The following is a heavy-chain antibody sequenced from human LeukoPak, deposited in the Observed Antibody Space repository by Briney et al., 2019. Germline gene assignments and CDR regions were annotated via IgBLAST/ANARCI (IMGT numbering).Heavy chain of an antibody. D-gene: IGHD6-6*01. CDR1: GFTFSTYV. CDR2: ISYDGSNK. V-gene: IGHV3-30*04. Sequence: GRSLRLSCAASGFTFSTYVMHWVRQAPGKGLEWVADISYDGSNKYHADSVKGRFTISRDSSKNMLYLQMNSLRAEDTAVYYCARGSSTVAARPFAFDIWGQGTLVTVSS. J-gene: IGHJ3*02. CDR3: ARGSSTVAARPFAFDI.